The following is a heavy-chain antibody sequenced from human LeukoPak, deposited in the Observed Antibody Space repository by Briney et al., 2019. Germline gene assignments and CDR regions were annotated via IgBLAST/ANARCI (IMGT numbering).Heavy chain of an antibody. CDR2: IDFNGNA. CDR3: ARLTSERSPPQTRWAWFDS. D-gene: IGHD3-10*01. CDR1: GDSISRSSNY. Sequence: SETLSLTCSVSGDSISRSSNYWGWIRQPPGKGLEWVASIDFNGNAEYNPSLKSRVNISVDTSKNLCSLKVTSLTTTDTAVYHCARLTSERSPPQTRWAWFDSWGQGILVTVSS. J-gene: IGHJ5*01. V-gene: IGHV4-39*01.